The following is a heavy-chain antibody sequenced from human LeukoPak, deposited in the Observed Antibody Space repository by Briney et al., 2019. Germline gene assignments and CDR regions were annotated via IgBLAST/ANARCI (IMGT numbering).Heavy chain of an antibody. CDR1: GFTFNSSY. V-gene: IGHV1-46*02. D-gene: IGHD3-22*01. CDR3: ARAYYESSAYRHAVYFDY. Sequence: ASVKVSCKASGFTFNSSYMHWVRQAPGQGLEWMGIINPSDDSTRYAQRFQGRVTMTKDTSTNTVYMHLSSLSSDDTAVYYCARAYYESSAYRHAVYFDYWGQGTLVTVSS. CDR2: INPSDDST. J-gene: IGHJ4*02.